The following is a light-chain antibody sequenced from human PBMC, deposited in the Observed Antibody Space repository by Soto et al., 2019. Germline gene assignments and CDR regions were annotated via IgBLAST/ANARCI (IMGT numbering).Light chain of an antibody. CDR2: QTS. V-gene: IGKV3-11*01. Sequence: EIVLTQSPATLSSWPVDRCTLSCRASQYINTRLAWYQHRPGQAPRLLIYQTSIRAAGIPARFSASGTGTDFTLTISDVQPEDFAVYYCHQRQSWPRTFGQGTKVDIK. CDR3: HQRQSWPRT. CDR1: QYINTR. J-gene: IGKJ1*01.